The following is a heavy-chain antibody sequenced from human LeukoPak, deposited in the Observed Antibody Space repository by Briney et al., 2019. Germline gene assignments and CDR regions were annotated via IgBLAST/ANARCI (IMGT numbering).Heavy chain of an antibody. J-gene: IGHJ4*02. V-gene: IGHV3-74*01. CDR3: ARIALDGFDY. Sequence: GGSLRLSCAASGFTFSNYWMHWVRQAPGKGLVWVSRINSDGSSTSSADSVKGRFTISRDNAKNSLYLQMNSLRDEDTAVYYCARIALDGFDYWGQGTLVTVSS. D-gene: IGHD5-24*01. CDR1: GFTFSNYW. CDR2: INSDGSST.